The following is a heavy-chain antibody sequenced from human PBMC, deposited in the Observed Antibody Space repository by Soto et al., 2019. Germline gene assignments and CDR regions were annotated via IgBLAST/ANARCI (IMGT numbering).Heavy chain of an antibody. V-gene: IGHV3-30*04. D-gene: IGHD5-12*01. Sequence: GGSLRLSCAASGFTFRTFAMHWVRQVPGKGLEWVAVVSYDGSYKSYADSVKGRFTISRDNSKNTLYLQLNSLRADDTAVFYCAREPWGYSGSAKHFDYWGHGTLVTV. CDR1: GFTFRTFA. J-gene: IGHJ4*01. CDR3: AREPWGYSGSAKHFDY. CDR2: VSYDGSYK.